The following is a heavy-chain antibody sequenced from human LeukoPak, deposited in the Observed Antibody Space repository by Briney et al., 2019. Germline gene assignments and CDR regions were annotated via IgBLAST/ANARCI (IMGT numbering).Heavy chain of an antibody. J-gene: IGHJ6*03. CDR2: IYTRGTT. CDR3: ARILRYPFYMDV. CDR1: GGSISSYY. V-gene: IGHV4-4*09. Sequence: PSETLSLTCTVSGGSISSYYWSWIRQPPGKGLEWIGYIYTRGTTNYNPSLRSRVTISVDTSENQFSLKLSSVTAADTAVYYCARILRYPFYMDVWGKGTTVTVSS. D-gene: IGHD3-9*01.